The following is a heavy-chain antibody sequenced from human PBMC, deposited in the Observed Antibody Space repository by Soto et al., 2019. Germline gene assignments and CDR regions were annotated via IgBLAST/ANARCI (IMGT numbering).Heavy chain of an antibody. J-gene: IGHJ3*02. CDR3: VRRSPEDAFDI. V-gene: IGHV4-30-2*01. CDR2: IYEGGNT. CDR1: GGSIISDGYS. Sequence: TLSLTCAVSGGSIISDGYSWSWIRQPPGKGLQWIGHIYEGGNTYYTPSLESRVAISTDKSKNQFSLRLSSVTAADTAVYYCVRRSPEDAFDIWGQGTMVTVSS.